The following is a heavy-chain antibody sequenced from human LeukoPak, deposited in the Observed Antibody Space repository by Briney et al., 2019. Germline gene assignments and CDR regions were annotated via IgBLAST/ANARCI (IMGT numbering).Heavy chain of an antibody. V-gene: IGHV4-30-2*01. CDR1: GGSISSGGYS. CDR2: IYHSGST. J-gene: IGHJ4*02. D-gene: IGHD2-15*01. CDR3: ARVLCSGGSCYLDY. Sequence: PSETLSLTCAVSGGSISSGGYSWSWIRQPPGKGLEWIGYIYHSGSTYYNPSLKSRVTISVDTSKNQFSLKLSSVTAADTAVYYCARVLCSGGSCYLDYWGQGTLVTVSS.